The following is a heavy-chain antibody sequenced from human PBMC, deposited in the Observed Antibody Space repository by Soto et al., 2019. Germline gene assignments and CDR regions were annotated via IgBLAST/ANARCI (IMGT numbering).Heavy chain of an antibody. CDR1: GGSISSGVYY. CDR2: IYYSGST. CDR3: ARDRNYYDRSGYYQGFDP. V-gene: IGHV4-31*03. D-gene: IGHD3-22*01. J-gene: IGHJ5*02. Sequence: SETLSLTCTVSGGSISSGVYYWSWIRHHPGKGLEWIGYIYYSGSTYYNPSLKSRVTISVDTSKNQFSLKLSSVTAADTAVYYCARDRNYYDRSGYYQGFDPWGQGTMV.